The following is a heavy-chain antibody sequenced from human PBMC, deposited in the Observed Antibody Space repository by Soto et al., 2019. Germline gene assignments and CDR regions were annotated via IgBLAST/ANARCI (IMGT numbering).Heavy chain of an antibody. V-gene: IGHV3-7*01. CDR3: SRSLNA. J-gene: IGHJ5*02. Sequence: PGGSLRLSCAASGFTFSSYEMNWVRQAPGKGLEWVANINPDGSERHYVDSVRGRFTISRSNAKNSLYLQMNSLTAEDSALYYCSRSLNAWGQGTRVTVSS. CDR2: INPDGSER. CDR1: GFTFSSYE.